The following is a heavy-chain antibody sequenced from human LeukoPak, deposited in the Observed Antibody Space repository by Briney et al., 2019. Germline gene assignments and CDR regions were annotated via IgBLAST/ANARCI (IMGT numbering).Heavy chain of an antibody. CDR2: INPSGGNT. D-gene: IGHD1-14*01. J-gene: IGHJ4*02. CDR1: GYTFTSYY. V-gene: IGHV1-46*01. Sequence: GASVKVSCKASGYTFTSYYMHWVRQAPGQGLEWMGIINPSGGNTNYAQKLQGRVTMTTDTSTSTAYMELRSLRSDDTAVYYCARGFLTPSRYYFDYWGQGTLVTVSS. CDR3: ARGFLTPSRYYFDY.